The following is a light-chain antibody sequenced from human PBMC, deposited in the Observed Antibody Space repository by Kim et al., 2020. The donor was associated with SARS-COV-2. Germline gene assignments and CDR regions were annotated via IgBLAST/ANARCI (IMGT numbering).Light chain of an antibody. CDR2: AAS. J-gene: IGKJ2*01. Sequence: SASVGDRVTLTCRASQGISTYLAWYQQKPGKAPKLLIYAASTLQSGVPSRFSGSGSGTYFTLTISSLQPEDFATYYCQHLNSYPYTFGQGTKLEI. CDR1: QGISTY. V-gene: IGKV1-9*01. CDR3: QHLNSYPYT.